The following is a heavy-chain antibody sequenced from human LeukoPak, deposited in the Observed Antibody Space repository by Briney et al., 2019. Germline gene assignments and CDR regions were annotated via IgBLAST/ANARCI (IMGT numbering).Heavy chain of an antibody. Sequence: GGSLRLSCAASGFTFGSYAMNWVRQAPGKGLEWVSAISGSGGITHYADSVKGRFAISRDISKNTLFLQMNSLRAEDTAVYYCAQGAITPIEYWGQGTLVTVSS. D-gene: IGHD2-2*01. CDR3: AQGAITPIEY. V-gene: IGHV3-23*01. J-gene: IGHJ4*02. CDR2: ISGSGGIT. CDR1: GFTFGSYA.